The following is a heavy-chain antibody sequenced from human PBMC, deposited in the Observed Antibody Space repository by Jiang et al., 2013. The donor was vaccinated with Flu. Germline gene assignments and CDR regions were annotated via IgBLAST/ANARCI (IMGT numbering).Heavy chain of an antibody. V-gene: IGHV4-30-2*05. J-gene: IGHJ4*02. D-gene: IGHD6-6*01. CDR3: ARVGIAARLWKAPPIRIDY. Sequence: LKSRVTISVDTSKNQFSLKLSSVTAADTAVYYCARVGIAARLWKAPPIRIDYWGQGTLVTVSS.